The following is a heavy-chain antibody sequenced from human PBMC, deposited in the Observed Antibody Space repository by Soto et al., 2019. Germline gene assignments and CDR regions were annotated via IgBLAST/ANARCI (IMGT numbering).Heavy chain of an antibody. CDR2: IWSSDGNS. J-gene: IGHJ6*02. CDR3: ARGQIAAHSRRGYCASDAFDF. V-gene: IGHV3-23*04. Sequence: VQLVESGGGLVQPGGSLRLSCAASGFTFNHYGMNWVRQAPGKGLEWVAAIWSSDGNSYYANSVKGRFTISRDNSKNTLYLQMSSLRAEDTAVYYCARGQIAAHSRRGYCASDAFDFWGQGATVSVSS. D-gene: IGHD2-15*01. CDR1: GFTFNHYG.